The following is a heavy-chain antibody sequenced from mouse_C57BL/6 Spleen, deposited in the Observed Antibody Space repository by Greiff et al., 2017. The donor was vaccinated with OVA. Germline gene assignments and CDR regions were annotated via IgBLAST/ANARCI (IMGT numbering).Heavy chain of an antibody. CDR2: IRNKANGYTT. J-gene: IGHJ2*01. CDR3: ARYDYDGYYFDY. D-gene: IGHD2-4*01. CDR1: GFTFTDYY. V-gene: IGHV7-3*01. Sequence: EVQGVESGGGLVQPGGSLSLSCAASGFTFTDYYMSWVRQPPGKALEWLGFIRNKANGYTTEYSASVKGRFTISRDNSQSILYLQMNALRAEDSATYYCARYDYDGYYFDYWGQGTTLTVSS.